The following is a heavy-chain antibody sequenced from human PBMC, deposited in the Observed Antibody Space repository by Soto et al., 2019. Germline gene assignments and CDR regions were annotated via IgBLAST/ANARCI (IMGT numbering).Heavy chain of an antibody. CDR1: GYTFTSYG. Sequence: GASVKVSCKASGYTFTSYGISWVRQAPGQEQKWMGWISAYNVNTNYAQKLHGRVTMTTDSSTSTAFMELRSLRSVDMALYYCARVAAAGIYDFDYWGQGTLVTVSS. D-gene: IGHD6-13*01. V-gene: IGHV1-18*03. CDR3: ARVAAAGIYDFDY. CDR2: ISAYNVNT. J-gene: IGHJ4*02.